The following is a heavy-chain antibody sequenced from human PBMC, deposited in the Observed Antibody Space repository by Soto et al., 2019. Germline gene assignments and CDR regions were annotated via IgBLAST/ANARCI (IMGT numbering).Heavy chain of an antibody. J-gene: IGHJ6*01. V-gene: IGHV4-34*01. CDR1: GGSFSGYY. CDR2: INHSGST. Sequence: LSLTCAVYGGSFSGYYWSWIRQPPGKGLEWIGEINHSGSTNYNPSLKSRVTISVDTSKNQFSLKLSSVTAADTAVYYCARGTVDNGNRGNYYGMDVGGKGTRVTVS. CDR3: ARGTVDNGNRGNYYGMDV. D-gene: IGHD3-16*01.